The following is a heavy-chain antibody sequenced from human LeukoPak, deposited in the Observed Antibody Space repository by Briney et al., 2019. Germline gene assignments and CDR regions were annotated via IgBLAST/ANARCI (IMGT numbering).Heavy chain of an antibody. CDR2: ITWDGGST. D-gene: IGHD4-17*01. Sequence: GGSLRLSCAASGFTFDDYAMHWVRQAPGKGLEWVSLITWDGGSTRYVDSVKGRFTMSRDNNKNSLYLQMNGLRAEDTALYYCAKDFRRMTTVTSGAYFDYWGQGTLVIVSS. J-gene: IGHJ4*02. V-gene: IGHV3-43D*03. CDR1: GFTFDDYA. CDR3: AKDFRRMTTVTSGAYFDY.